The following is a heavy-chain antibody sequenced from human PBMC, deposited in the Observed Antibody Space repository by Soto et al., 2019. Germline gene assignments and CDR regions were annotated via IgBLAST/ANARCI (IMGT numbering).Heavy chain of an antibody. V-gene: IGHV3-15*01. Sequence: GGSLRLSCAASGFTFSNAWMSWVRQAPGKGLEWVGRIKSKTDGGTTDYAAPVKGRFTISRDDSKNTLYLQMNSLKTEDTAVYYCTTVSIQLWFNAYYYDSSGYYFDYWGQGTLVTVSS. CDR1: GFTFSNAW. CDR3: TTVSIQLWFNAYYYDSSGYYFDY. D-gene: IGHD3-22*01. J-gene: IGHJ4*02. CDR2: IKSKTDGGTT.